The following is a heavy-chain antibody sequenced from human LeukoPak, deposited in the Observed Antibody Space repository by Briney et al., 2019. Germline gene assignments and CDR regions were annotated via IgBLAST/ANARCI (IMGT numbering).Heavy chain of an antibody. CDR2: ISSSSSTI. V-gene: IGHV3-48*01. CDR3: TKGGPYYYYYMDV. CDR1: GFTFSTYS. Sequence: PGGSLRLSCGASGFTFSTYSMNWVRQAPGKGLEWVSYISSSSSTIHYADSVKGRFTVSRDNVKNSLYLQMNSLRAEDTAVYYCTKGGPYYYYYMDVWGKGTTVTVSS. J-gene: IGHJ6*03.